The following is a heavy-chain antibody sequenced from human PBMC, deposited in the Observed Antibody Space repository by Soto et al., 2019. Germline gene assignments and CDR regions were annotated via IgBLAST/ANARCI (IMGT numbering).Heavy chain of an antibody. CDR1: AYSFTNYW. D-gene: IGHD3-3*01. CDR3: ARTARGYYDEGFDY. J-gene: IGHJ4*02. V-gene: IGHV5-51*01. Sequence: GESLKISCNGSAYSFTNYWIGWVRQMPGKGLEWMGSIYPGDSDIKYSPSFQGQVTISADKSINTAYLQWSSLKASDSAMYYCARTARGYYDEGFDYWGQGTLVTVSS. CDR2: IYPGDSDI.